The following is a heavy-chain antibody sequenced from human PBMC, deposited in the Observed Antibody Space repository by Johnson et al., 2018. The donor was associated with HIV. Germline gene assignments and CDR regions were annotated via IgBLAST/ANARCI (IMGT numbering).Heavy chain of an antibody. Sequence: VQLVESGGGWVKPGGSLRLSCAASGFTFSSYAMSWVRQAPGKGLEWVSDIRNSGGTTYYADSVKGRFTISRDNAKNSLYLQMNSLRAEDTAVYYCAISLPYSSSVGFDIWGQGTMVTVSS. CDR1: GFTFSSYA. CDR3: AISLPYSSSVGFDI. V-gene: IGHV3-23*04. J-gene: IGHJ3*02. CDR2: IRNSGGTT. D-gene: IGHD6-6*01.